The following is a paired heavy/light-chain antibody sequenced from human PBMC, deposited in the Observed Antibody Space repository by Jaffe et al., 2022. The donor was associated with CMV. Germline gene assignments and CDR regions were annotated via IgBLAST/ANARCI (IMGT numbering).Light chain of an antibody. CDR2: DVS. V-gene: IGLV2-14*03. Sequence: QSALTQPASVSGSPGQSITISCTGTSSDVGAYNYVAWFQQHPGKAPKLMIYDVSSRPSGVSNRFSGSKSGTTASLTISGLQAEDEADYYCSSYTTTSSILFGGGTKLTVL. CDR3: SSYTTTSSIL. CDR1: SSDVGAYNY. J-gene: IGLJ3*02.
Heavy chain of an antibody. D-gene: IGHD4-17*01. V-gene: IGHV4-39*02. CDR2: IYYTGTA. J-gene: IGHJ3*01. CDR1: GGSISSSSYY. Sequence: QVQLQESGPGLVKPSDTLSLTCIVSGGSISSSSYYWGWLRQPPGKGLEYIASIYYTGTAYYNPSLKSRVTISVDTSNNQFFLTLSSVTAADTAVYYCARDYGGYIPGDAFDVWGQGTMVTVSS. CDR3: ARDYGGYIPGDAFDV.